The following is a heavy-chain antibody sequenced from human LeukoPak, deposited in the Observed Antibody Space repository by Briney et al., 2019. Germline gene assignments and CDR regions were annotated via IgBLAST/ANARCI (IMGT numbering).Heavy chain of an antibody. Sequence: GGSLRLSCAASGFTFDDYAMHWVRQAPGKGLEWVSSISSSSSYIYYADSVKGRFTISRDNAKNSLYLQMNSLRAEDTAVYYCARVAEKLEVGYNEDYWGQGTLVTVSS. CDR2: ISSSSSYI. CDR3: ARVAEKLEVGYNEDY. V-gene: IGHV3-21*01. CDR1: GFTFDDYA. D-gene: IGHD5-24*01. J-gene: IGHJ4*02.